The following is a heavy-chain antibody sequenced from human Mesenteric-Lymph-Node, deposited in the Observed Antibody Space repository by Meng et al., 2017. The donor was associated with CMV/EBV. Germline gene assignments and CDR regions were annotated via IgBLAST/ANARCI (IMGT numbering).Heavy chain of an antibody. CDR2: IRGSSTTI. J-gene: IGHJ3*02. D-gene: IGHD3-22*01. V-gene: IGHV3-11*04. CDR3: ARAYYYGFSGSDAFDM. Sequence: GGSLRLSCAASGFTFSDYYMSWVRQAPGRGLEWVSYIRGSSTTIYYANSVNGRFTISRDNAKNSLYLQMNSLRVEDTAVYYCARAYYYGFSGSDAFDMWGQGTMVTVSS. CDR1: GFTFSDYY.